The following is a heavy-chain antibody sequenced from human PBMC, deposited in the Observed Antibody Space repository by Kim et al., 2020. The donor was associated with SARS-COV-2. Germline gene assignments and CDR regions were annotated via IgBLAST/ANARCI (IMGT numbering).Heavy chain of an antibody. V-gene: IGHV7-4-1*02. CDR3: ARAGIWYYFDF. J-gene: IGHJ4*02. D-gene: IGHD3-10*01. Sequence: TYAQGFTGRFVFSVDTSVSTTYLQISSLKAEDTAVYYCARAGIWYYFDFWGQGTLVTVSS.